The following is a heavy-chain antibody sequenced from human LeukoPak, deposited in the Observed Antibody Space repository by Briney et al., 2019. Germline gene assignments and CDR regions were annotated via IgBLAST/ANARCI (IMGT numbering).Heavy chain of an antibody. D-gene: IGHD6-19*01. CDR1: GFTFDDYA. V-gene: IGHV3-9*01. J-gene: IGHJ4*02. CDR3: ARGGISSSGRGDYFFDY. CDR2: ISWNSGSI. Sequence: QSGGSLRHSCAASGFTFDDYAMHWVRQAPGKGLEWVSGISWNSGSIGYADSVKGRFTISRDNAKNSLYLQMNSLRAEDTALYYCARGGISSSGRGDYFFDYWGQGTLVTVSS.